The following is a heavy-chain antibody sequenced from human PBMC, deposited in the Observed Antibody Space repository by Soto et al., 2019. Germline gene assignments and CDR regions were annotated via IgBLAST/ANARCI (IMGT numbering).Heavy chain of an antibody. D-gene: IGHD3-3*01. CDR2: ISYDGSDK. V-gene: IGHV3-30*18. CDR1: GFTFTNYG. CDR3: AKPYFDFWSRYASSHYYGMDV. J-gene: IGHJ6*02. Sequence: PGGSLRLSCAASGFTFTNYGMHWVRQAPGKGLEWVAVISYDGSDKYYADSLKGRFTISRDNSKNTVYLQMKSLRPEDTAVYYCAKPYFDFWSRYASSHYYGMDVWGQGTTVTVSS.